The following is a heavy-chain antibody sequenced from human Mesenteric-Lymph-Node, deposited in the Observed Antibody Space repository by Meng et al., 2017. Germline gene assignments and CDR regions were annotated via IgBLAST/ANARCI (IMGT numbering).Heavy chain of an antibody. D-gene: IGHD1-26*01. CDR1: GFTFSGFS. Sequence: GESLKISCAASGFTFSGFSMNWVRQAPGKGLEWVSGINWNGGSTGYADSVKGRFTISRDNAKSSLYLQMNILRAEDTALYYCARLRSIVGATTYFDYWGQGTLVTVSS. V-gene: IGHV3-20*04. CDR2: INWNGGST. CDR3: ARLRSIVGATTYFDY. J-gene: IGHJ4*02.